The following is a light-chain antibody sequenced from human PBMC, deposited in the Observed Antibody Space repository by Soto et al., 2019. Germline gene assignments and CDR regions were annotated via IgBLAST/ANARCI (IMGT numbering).Light chain of an antibody. V-gene: IGLV2-14*01. CDR2: EVS. J-gene: IGLJ3*02. Sequence: QSVLTQPASVSGSPGQSITISCTGTSSDVGGYNYVSWYQQHPGKAPKLMIYEVSNRPSGVSNRFSGSKSGNTASLTISGXQAEDEADYYCSSYTSXSXWVFGGGTKL. CDR3: SSYTSXSXWV. CDR1: SSDVGGYNY.